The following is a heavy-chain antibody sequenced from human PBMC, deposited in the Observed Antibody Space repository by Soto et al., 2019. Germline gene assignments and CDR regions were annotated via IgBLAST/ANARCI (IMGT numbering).Heavy chain of an antibody. CDR1: GGSISSYY. J-gene: IGHJ5*02. D-gene: IGHD2-2*01. CDR2: IYYSGST. V-gene: IGHV4-59*01. CDR3: ARDLGYCSSTSCYPTNWFDP. Sequence: SETLSLTCTVSGGSISSYYWSWIRQPPGKGLEWIGYIYYSGSTNYNPSLKSRVTISVDTSKNQFSLKLSSVTAADTAVYYCARDLGYCSSTSCYPTNWFDPWGQGTLVTVS.